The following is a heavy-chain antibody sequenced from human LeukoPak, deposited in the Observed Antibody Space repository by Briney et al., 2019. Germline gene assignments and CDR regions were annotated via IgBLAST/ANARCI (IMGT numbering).Heavy chain of an antibody. CDR1: GFTFSSYA. CDR3: ARRNHPPEWNYYYYMDV. V-gene: IGHV3-30*04. J-gene: IGHJ6*03. D-gene: IGHD3-3*01. CDR2: ISYDGSNK. Sequence: QAGGSLRLSCAASGFTFSSYAMHWVRQAPGKGLEWVAVISYDGSNKYYADSVKGRFTISRDNSKNTLYLQMNSLRAEDTAVYYCARRNHPPEWNYYYYMDVWGKGTTVTVSS.